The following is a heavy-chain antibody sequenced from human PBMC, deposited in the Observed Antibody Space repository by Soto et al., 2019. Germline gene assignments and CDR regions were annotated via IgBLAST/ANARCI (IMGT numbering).Heavy chain of an antibody. D-gene: IGHD6-13*01. J-gene: IGHJ5*02. CDR2: IYYSGST. CDR1: NGSIGSYY. V-gene: IGHV4-59*01. Sequence: ETLSLTCTISNGSIGSYYWTWIRQPPGKGLEWIGHIYYSGSTNYNPSLKSRLTLSLDTSKNQFSLKLTSVTAADTAVYYCARVGRLITAAGLLDAWGQGTLVTVSS. CDR3: ARVGRLITAAGLLDA.